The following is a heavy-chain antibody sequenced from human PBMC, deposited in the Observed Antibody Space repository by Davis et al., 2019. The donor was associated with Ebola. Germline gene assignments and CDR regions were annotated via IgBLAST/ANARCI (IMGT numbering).Heavy chain of an antibody. V-gene: IGHV1-18*01. D-gene: IGHD1-1*01. CDR3: ARGAWRGREQLEHLNWFDP. CDR2: ISAYNGNT. J-gene: IGHJ5*02. CDR1: GYTFTSYG. Sequence: ASVKVSCKASGYTFTSYGISWVRQAPGQGLEWMGWISAYNGNTNYAQKLQGRVTMTTDTSTSTAYMELRSLRSDDTAVYYCARGAWRGREQLEHLNWFDPWGQGTLVTVSS.